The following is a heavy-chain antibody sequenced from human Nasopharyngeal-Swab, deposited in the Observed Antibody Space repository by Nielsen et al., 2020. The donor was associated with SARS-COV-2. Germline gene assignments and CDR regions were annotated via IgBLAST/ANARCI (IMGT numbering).Heavy chain of an antibody. CDR1: GYTFTGYY. D-gene: IGHD5-24*01. CDR3: ARGGWLQLPYYYGMDV. Sequence: ASVKVSCKASGYTFTGYYMHWVRQAPGQGLEWMGWINPNSGGTNYAQKFQGRVTMTRDTSISTAYMELSRLRSDDTAVYYCARGGWLQLPYYYGMDVWGQGTTVTVSS. V-gene: IGHV1-2*02. J-gene: IGHJ6*02. CDR2: INPNSGGT.